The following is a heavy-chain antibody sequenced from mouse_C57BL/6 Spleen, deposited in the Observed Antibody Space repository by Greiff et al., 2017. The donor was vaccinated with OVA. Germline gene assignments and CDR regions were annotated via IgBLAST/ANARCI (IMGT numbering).Heavy chain of an antibody. CDR2: INPNNGGT. J-gene: IGHJ2*01. Sequence: VQLQQSGPELVKPGASVKISCKASGYTFTDYYMNWVKQSHGKSLEWIGDINPNNGGTSYNQKFKGKATLTVDKSSSTAYMELRSLTSEDSAVYYCARSVYGNYFDYWGQGTTLTVSS. D-gene: IGHD2-1*01. CDR3: ARSVYGNYFDY. V-gene: IGHV1-26*01. CDR1: GYTFTDYY.